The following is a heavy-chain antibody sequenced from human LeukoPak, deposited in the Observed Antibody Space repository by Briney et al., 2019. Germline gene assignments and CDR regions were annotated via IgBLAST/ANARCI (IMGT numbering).Heavy chain of an antibody. V-gene: IGHV3-7*01. Sequence: GGSLGLSCAVSGFDFSGYWMTWVRQAPGKGLEWVATMNHEGSETYYLHSVKGRFTISRDNAENSLYLLMNGLRPEDMALYYCVRGGRATFDAWGQGTLVTVPS. CDR2: MNHEGSET. D-gene: IGHD5-12*01. J-gene: IGHJ4*02. CDR1: GFDFSGYW. CDR3: VRGGRATFDA.